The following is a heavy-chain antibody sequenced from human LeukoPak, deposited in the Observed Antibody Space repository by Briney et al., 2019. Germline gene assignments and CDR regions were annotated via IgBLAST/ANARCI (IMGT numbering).Heavy chain of an antibody. V-gene: IGHV5-51*01. Sequence: GESLKISYKGSGYSFTSYWIGWVRQMPGKGLEWMGIIYPGDSGTRYSPSFQGQVTISADKSISTAYLQWSSLKASDTAMYYCATRYCSGGSCYVVWGQGTTVTVSS. CDR1: GYSFTSYW. CDR3: ATRYCSGGSCYVV. D-gene: IGHD2-15*01. J-gene: IGHJ6*02. CDR2: IYPGDSGT.